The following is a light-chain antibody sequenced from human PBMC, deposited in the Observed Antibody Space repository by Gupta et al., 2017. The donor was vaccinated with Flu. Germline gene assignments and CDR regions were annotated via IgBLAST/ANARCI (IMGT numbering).Light chain of an antibody. V-gene: IGLV1-40*01. CDR2: GNS. CDR1: SSNIGAGYD. Sequence: QSVLTQPPSVSGAPGQRVTISCTGSSSNIGAGYDVHWYQQLPGTAPKVLFFGNSNRPSGVPDRFSGSKSGTSASLAITGLQAEDEADYYCQSYDSSLSGGVFGTGTKVTVL. CDR3: QSYDSSLSGGV. J-gene: IGLJ1*01.